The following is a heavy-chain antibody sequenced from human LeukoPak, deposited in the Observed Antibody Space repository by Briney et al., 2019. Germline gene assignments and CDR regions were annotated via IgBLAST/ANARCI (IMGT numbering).Heavy chain of an antibody. Sequence: PPGGSLRLFCSASGFTFSRYAMHWVRQAPGKGLEYVSAIGNNGGSTYYADSVKGRFTISRDNSKNTLYLQMSSLRAEDTAVYYCVKDLDNHYYQTLFDYWGQGTLVTVSS. CDR2: IGNNGGST. V-gene: IGHV3-64D*06. D-gene: IGHD1-14*01. CDR3: VKDLDNHYYQTLFDY. J-gene: IGHJ4*02. CDR1: GFTFSRYA.